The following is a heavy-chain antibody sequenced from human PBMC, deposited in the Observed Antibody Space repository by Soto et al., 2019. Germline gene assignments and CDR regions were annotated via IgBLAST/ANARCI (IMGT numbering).Heavy chain of an antibody. CDR3: AREFLGRFGVDRLDY. CDR2: INGGNGNT. CDR1: GYTFSTYA. D-gene: IGHD3-3*01. V-gene: IGHV1-3*01. Sequence: QVQLLQSGAEVKKPGASVKVSCQAAGYTFSTYAMHWVRQAPGQGLEWMGWINGGNGNTKYSQKFQVRLSVNRDTSAATAYMELSSLTSGDTAVYYCAREFLGRFGVDRLDYCGQGALVTVSS. J-gene: IGHJ4*02.